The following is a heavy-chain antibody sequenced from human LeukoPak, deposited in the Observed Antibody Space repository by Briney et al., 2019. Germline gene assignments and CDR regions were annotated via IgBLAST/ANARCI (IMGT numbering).Heavy chain of an antibody. CDR1: GFTVSSNY. D-gene: IGHD2-2*01. V-gene: IGHV3-66*01. CDR3: AREYCSSTSCSTLYYYYYYGMDV. CDR2: IYSGGST. Sequence: GGSLRLSCAASGFTVSSNYMSWVRQAPGKGLEWVSVIYSGGSTYYADSVKGRFTISRDNSKNTLYLQMNSLRDEDTAVYYCAREYCSSTSCSTLYYYYYYGMDVWGQGTTVTVSS. J-gene: IGHJ6*02.